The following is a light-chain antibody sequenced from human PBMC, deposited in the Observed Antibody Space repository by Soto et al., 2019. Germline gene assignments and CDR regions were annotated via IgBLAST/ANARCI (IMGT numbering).Light chain of an antibody. CDR3: VSYRDPGTYV. Sequence: QSALAQPASVSGSPGQSITISCTGPTGEFNDFDSVSWYQHRPGEAPELKILDFTYRPSGVSERFSGSRSGSAASLTISCLQAEDEADYYCVSYRDPGTYVFGPGTKVTVL. J-gene: IGLJ1*01. CDR1: TGEFNDFDS. CDR2: DFT. V-gene: IGLV2-14*03.